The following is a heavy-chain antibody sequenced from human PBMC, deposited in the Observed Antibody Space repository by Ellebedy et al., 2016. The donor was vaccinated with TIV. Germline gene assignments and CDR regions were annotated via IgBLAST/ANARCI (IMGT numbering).Heavy chain of an antibody. CDR2: TYYRSKWYT. Sequence: SETLSLTCAISGDSVSSNSVAWHWIRQSPSRGLEWLGRTYYRSKWYTDYAVPVKSRITINPDTSKNQFSLQLNSLTPEDKALYYCVRGSRGAFDIWGQGTMVTVSS. CDR3: VRGSRGAFDI. CDR1: GDSVSSNSVA. J-gene: IGHJ3*02. V-gene: IGHV6-1*01.